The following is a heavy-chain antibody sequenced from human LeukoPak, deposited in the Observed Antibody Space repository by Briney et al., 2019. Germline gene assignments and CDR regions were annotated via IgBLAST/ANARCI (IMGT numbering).Heavy chain of an antibody. V-gene: IGHV4-39*01. D-gene: IGHD5-18*01. Sequence: SETLSLTCTVSGVSISSTYYFWGWIRQPPGKGLEWIGSIYYSGSTYYNPSLKSRVTISVDTSKNQFSLKLSSVTAADTAVYYCARHVENSYGSYYFDYWGQGTLVTVSS. CDR1: GVSISSTYYF. CDR2: IYYSGST. J-gene: IGHJ4*02. CDR3: ARHVENSYGSYYFDY.